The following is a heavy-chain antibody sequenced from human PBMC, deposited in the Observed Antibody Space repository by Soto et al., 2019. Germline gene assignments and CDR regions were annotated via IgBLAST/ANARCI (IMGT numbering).Heavy chain of an antibody. J-gene: IGHJ4*02. V-gene: IGHV1-8*01. CDR1: VYTFTSYD. D-gene: IGHD4-17*01. Sequence: GASVKVCCKASVYTFTSYDSKWVRQAPGQGLEWMGWMNPNSGNTGYAQKFQGRVTMTRNTSISTAYMELSSLRSEDTAVYYCARTLYGDNVDYWGQGTLVTVSS. CDR3: ARTLYGDNVDY. CDR2: MNPNSGNT.